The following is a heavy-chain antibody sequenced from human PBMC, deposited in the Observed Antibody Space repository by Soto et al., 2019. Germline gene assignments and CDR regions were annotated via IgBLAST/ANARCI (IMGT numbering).Heavy chain of an antibody. CDR3: AKEMEIPYSSSFVVSMLIDY. D-gene: IGHD6-6*01. CDR2: IWYDGSNK. CDR1: GFTFSSYG. V-gene: IGHV3-33*06. J-gene: IGHJ4*02. Sequence: PGGSLRLSCAASGFTFSSYGMHWVRQAPGKGLEWVAVIWYDGSNKYYADSVKGRFTISRDNSKNTLYLQMNSLRAEDTAVYYCAKEMEIPYSSSFVVSMLIDYWGQGTLVTVSS.